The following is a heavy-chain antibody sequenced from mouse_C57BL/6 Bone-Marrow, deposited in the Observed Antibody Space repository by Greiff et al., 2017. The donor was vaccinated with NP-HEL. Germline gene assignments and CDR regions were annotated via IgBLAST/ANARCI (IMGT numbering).Heavy chain of an antibody. V-gene: IGHV14-2*01. D-gene: IGHD2-1*01. J-gene: IGHJ2*01. CDR3: ARGDYGNPHFDY. Sequence: EVQLQQSGAELVKPGASVKLSCTASGFNIKDYYMHWVKQRTEQGLEWIGRIDPEDGETKYAPKFQGKATITADPSSNTAYLQLSSLTSEDTAVYYCARGDYGNPHFDYWGQGTTLTVSS. CDR1: GFNIKDYY. CDR2: IDPEDGET.